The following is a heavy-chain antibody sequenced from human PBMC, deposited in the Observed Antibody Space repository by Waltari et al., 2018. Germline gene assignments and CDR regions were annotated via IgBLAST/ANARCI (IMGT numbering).Heavy chain of an antibody. CDR2: IYSGGST. D-gene: IGHD6-19*01. Sequence: EVQLVESGGGLIQPGGSLRLSCAASGFTVSSNYMSWVRQAPGKGLDWVSVIYSGGSTYYADSVKGRFTISRDNSKNTLYLQMNSLRAEDTAVYYCARGTYSSGWYPFDYWGQGTLVTVSS. CDR3: ARGTYSSGWYPFDY. V-gene: IGHV3-53*01. CDR1: GFTVSSNY. J-gene: IGHJ4*02.